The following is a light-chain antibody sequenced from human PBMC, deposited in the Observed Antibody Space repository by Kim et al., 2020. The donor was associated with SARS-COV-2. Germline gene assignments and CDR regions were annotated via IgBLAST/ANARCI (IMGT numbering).Light chain of an antibody. CDR3: QQYGNSPHT. Sequence: SLSPGERATLSCRASQSVSSSYLAWYQQKPGQAPRLLIYGASSRATGVPDRFSGSGSGTDFTLTITRLEPEDFAVYYCQQYGNSPHTFGQGTKV. CDR1: QSVSSSY. J-gene: IGKJ1*01. CDR2: GAS. V-gene: IGKV3-20*01.